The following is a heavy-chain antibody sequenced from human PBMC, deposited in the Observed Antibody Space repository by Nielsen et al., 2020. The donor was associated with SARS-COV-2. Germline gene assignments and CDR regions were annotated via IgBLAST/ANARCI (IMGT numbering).Heavy chain of an antibody. CDR2: ISYDGSNK. D-gene: IGHD6-19*01. J-gene: IGHJ4*02. V-gene: IGHV3-30*18. CDR3: AKVKWSSGWYFDY. Sequence: GGSLRLSCAASGFTFSSYGMHWVRQAPGKGLEWVAVISYDGSNKYYADSVKGRFTISRDNSKNTLYLQMNSLRAEDTAVYYCAKVKWSSGWYFDYWGQGTLVTVSS. CDR1: GFTFSSYG.